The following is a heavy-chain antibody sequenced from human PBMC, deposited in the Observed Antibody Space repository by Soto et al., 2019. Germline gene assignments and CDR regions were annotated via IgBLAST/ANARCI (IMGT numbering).Heavy chain of an antibody. CDR2: IIPIFGTA. Sequence: QVQLVQSGAEVKKPGSSVKVSCKASGGTFSSYAISWVRQAPGQGLEWMGGIIPIFGTANYAQKFQGRVTITADESTSTAYMELSSLRSEDTAVYYCARGYCSSTSCLYYYYGMDVWGQGTTVTVSS. CDR3: ARGYCSSTSCLYYYYGMDV. V-gene: IGHV1-69*01. D-gene: IGHD2-2*01. J-gene: IGHJ6*02. CDR1: GGTFSSYA.